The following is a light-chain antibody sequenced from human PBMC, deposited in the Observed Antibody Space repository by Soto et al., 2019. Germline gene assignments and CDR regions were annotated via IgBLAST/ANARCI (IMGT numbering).Light chain of an antibody. V-gene: IGKV1-9*01. J-gene: IGKJ4*01. Sequence: DIQLTQSPSFLSASVGDRVTITCRASQGISSDLACYQQKPGKAPKLLIYAASILQSGVPSRFSGSGSGTEFTLTISSLQPEDFATYYCQKHDSYPLSFGGGTKVEIK. CDR2: AAS. CDR3: QKHDSYPLS. CDR1: QGISSD.